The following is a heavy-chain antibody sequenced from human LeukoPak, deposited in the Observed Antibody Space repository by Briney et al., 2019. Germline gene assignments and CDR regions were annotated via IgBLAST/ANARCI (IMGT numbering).Heavy chain of an antibody. CDR2: ISYDGSNK. J-gene: IGHJ4*02. CDR1: GFTFSSYG. D-gene: IGHD6-13*01. Sequence: PGGSLRLSCAASGFTFSSYGMHWVRQAPGKGLEWVAVISYDGSNKYYADSVKGRFTISRDNSKNMLYLQMDSLRTEDTAVYYCAKGHSSSWSFFDYWGQGTLVTVSS. V-gene: IGHV3-30*18. CDR3: AKGHSSSWSFFDY.